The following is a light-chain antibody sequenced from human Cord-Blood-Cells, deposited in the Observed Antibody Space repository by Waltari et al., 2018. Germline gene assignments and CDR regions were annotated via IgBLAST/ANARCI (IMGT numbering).Light chain of an antibody. CDR1: SSDVGGYNY. V-gene: IGLV2-14*01. J-gene: IGLJ1*01. CDR3: SSYTSSSTYV. Sequence: QSALTQPASVSGSPGQSITISCTGTSSDVGGYNYVSWYQQHPGKAPKLLLYDVSNRPSWVSNRCSGSKSGNTASLTISGLQAEDEADYYCSSYTSSSTYVFGTGTKVTVL. CDR2: DVS.